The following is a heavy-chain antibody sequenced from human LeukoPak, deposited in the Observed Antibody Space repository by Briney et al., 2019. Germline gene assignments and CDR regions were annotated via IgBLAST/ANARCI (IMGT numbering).Heavy chain of an antibody. CDR1: GYSFTSYW. D-gene: IGHD4-17*01. CDR3: ARRDYGDYVLIDY. J-gene: IGHJ4*02. Sequence: RGETLKISCKGSGYSFTSYWIGWVRQMTGKGLEWMGIIYPGDSDTEYSPSFQGQVTISADKSISAAYLQWSSLKASDTAMYYCARRDYGDYVLIDYWGQGTLVTVSS. CDR2: IYPGDSDT. V-gene: IGHV5-51*01.